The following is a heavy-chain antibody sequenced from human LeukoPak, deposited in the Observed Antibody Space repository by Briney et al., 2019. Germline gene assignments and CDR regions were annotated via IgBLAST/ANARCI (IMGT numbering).Heavy chain of an antibody. J-gene: IGHJ5*02. D-gene: IGHD6-19*01. CDR1: GGSISSGSYY. CDR2: IYTSGST. CDR3: ARHHSFLRVAGTHWFDP. V-gene: IGHV4-61*02. Sequence: SQTLSLTCTVSGGSISSGSYYWSWIRQPAGKGLEWIGRIYTSGSTNYNPSLKSRVTISVDTSKNQFSLKLSSVTAADTAVYYCARHHSFLRVAGTHWFDPWGQGTLVTVSS.